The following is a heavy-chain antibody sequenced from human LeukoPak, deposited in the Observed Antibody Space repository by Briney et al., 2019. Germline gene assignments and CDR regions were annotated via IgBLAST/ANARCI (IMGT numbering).Heavy chain of an antibody. CDR2: ISGSGDTA. J-gene: IGHJ6*03. CDR1: GFMFSSYA. CDR3: AKDWVGITIFGVAPMDV. Sequence: RGSLRLSCAASGFMFSSYAMSWVRQAPGKGLECVSVISGSGDTAYNADSVKGRFTISRDNSKNTLYLQMNSLRAEDTAVYFCAKDWVGITIFGVAPMDVWGKGTTVTVSS. V-gene: IGHV3-23*01. D-gene: IGHD3-3*01.